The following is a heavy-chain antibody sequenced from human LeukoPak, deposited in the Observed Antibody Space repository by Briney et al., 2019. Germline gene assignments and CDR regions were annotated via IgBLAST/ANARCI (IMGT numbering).Heavy chain of an antibody. CDR2: IYYSGST. CDR1: GGSISSSSYY. V-gene: IGHV4-39*01. J-gene: IGHJ4*02. CDR3: ARRVRLLWFGRSIDYFDY. D-gene: IGHD3-10*01. Sequence: PSETLSLTCTVSGGSISSSSYYWGWIRQPPGKGLEWIGGIYYSGSTYYNPSLKSRVTISVDTSKNQFSLKLSSVTAADTAVYYCARRVRLLWFGRSIDYFDYWGQGTLVTVSS.